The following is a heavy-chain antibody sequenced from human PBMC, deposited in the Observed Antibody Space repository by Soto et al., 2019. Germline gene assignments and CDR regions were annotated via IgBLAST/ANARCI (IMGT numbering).Heavy chain of an antibody. CDR1: GFTFSSYA. Sequence: GGSLRLSCAASGFTFSSYAMSWVRQAPGKGLEWVSAISGSGGSTYYADSVKGRFTISRDNSKNTLYLQMNSLRAEDTAVYYCAKALYYYDSSGYYSPLGYWGQGTLVTVSS. CDR2: ISGSGGST. J-gene: IGHJ4*02. V-gene: IGHV3-23*01. CDR3: AKALYYYDSSGYYSPLGY. D-gene: IGHD3-22*01.